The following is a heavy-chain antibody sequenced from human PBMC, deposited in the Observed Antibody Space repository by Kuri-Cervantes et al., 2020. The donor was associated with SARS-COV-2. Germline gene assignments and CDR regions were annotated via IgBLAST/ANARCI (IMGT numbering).Heavy chain of an antibody. V-gene: IGHV3-9*01. J-gene: IGHJ4*02. Sequence: GGSLRLSCAASGFTFDDYAMHWVRQAPGKGLEWVSGISWNSGSIGYADSVKGRFTISRDNAKDSLYLQMNSLRAEDTAVYYCARDCVIAARPDELCYWGQGTLVTVSS. D-gene: IGHD6-6*01. CDR3: ARDCVIAARPDELCY. CDR1: GFTFDDYA. CDR2: ISWNSGSI.